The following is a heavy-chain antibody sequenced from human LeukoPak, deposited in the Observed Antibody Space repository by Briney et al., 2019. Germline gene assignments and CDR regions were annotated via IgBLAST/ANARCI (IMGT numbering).Heavy chain of an antibody. CDR1: GFTFSSYA. V-gene: IGHV3-23*03. Sequence: PGGSLRLSCAASGFTFSSYAMSWVRQAPGKGLEWVSVIYPDGNTKYADSVKGRFTISRDNSKNTLYLQMNSLTAEDTAIYYCARKYSGSWSFDCWGQGSLVTVSS. CDR3: ARKYSGSWSFDC. D-gene: IGHD6-13*01. J-gene: IGHJ4*02. CDR2: IYPDGNT.